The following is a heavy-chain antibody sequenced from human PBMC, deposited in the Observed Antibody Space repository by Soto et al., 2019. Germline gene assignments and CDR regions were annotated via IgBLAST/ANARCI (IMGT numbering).Heavy chain of an antibody. D-gene: IGHD2-8*01. Sequence: ETLSLTCAVYGGSFSGYYWSWIRQPPGKGLEWIGEINHSGSTNYNPSLKSRVTISVDTSKNQFSLKLSSVTAADTAVYYCARGRLMVYANYYYYYGMDVWGQGTTVTVSS. V-gene: IGHV4-34*01. CDR1: GGSFSGYY. CDR2: INHSGST. J-gene: IGHJ6*02. CDR3: ARGRLMVYANYYYYYGMDV.